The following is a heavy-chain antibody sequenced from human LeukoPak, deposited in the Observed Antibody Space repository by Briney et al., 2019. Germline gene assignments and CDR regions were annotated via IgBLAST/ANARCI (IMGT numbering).Heavy chain of an antibody. V-gene: IGHV4-34*01. J-gene: IGHJ5*02. CDR2: INHSGST. Sequence: PSETLSHTCAVYGGSFSGHYWSWIRQPPGKGLEWIGEINHSGSTNYNASLKSRATISVDTSKNQFSLRLSSVTAADTAVYYCAPRGDIEHSYGYGKWFDPWGQGTRVTVSS. D-gene: IGHD5-18*01. CDR1: GGSFSGHY. CDR3: APRGDIEHSYGYGKWFDP.